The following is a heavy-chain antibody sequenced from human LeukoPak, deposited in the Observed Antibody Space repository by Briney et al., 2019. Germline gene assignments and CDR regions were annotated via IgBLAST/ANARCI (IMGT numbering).Heavy chain of an antibody. Sequence: SETLSLTCTVSGGSISSYYWSWIRQPPGKGLEWIGYIYYSGSTNYNPSLKSRVTISVDTSKNHFSLKLSSVTAADTAVYYCARANYFPETAPGSYYYDSSGYYYGGTSYYFDYWGQGTLVTVSS. J-gene: IGHJ4*02. CDR1: GGSISSYY. V-gene: IGHV4-59*12. CDR2: IYYSGST. D-gene: IGHD3-22*01. CDR3: ARANYFPETAPGSYYYDSSGYYYGGTSYYFDY.